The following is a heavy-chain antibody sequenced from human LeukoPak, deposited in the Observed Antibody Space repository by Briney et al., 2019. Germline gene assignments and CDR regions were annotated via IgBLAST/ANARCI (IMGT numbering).Heavy chain of an antibody. Sequence: GGSLRLSCAASGFTISSYSMIWVRQAPGKGLEWVSSISSSSYIYYADSVKGRFTISRDNAKNSLYLQMNSLRAEDTAVYYCARDSPGYCSSTSCHTPFDYWGQGTLVTVSS. J-gene: IGHJ4*02. CDR2: ISSSSYI. CDR1: GFTISSYS. D-gene: IGHD2-2*02. CDR3: ARDSPGYCSSTSCHTPFDY. V-gene: IGHV3-21*01.